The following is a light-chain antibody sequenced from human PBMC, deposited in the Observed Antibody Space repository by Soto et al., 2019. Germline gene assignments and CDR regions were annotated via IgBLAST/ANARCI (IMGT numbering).Light chain of an antibody. CDR2: GAS. CDR1: QSVSSN. Sequence: EIAMTQSPATLSVSPGERATLSCRASQSVSSNLAWYQQKLGQAPRLLIYGASTRATGIPARFSGSGSGTEFTLTISRLEPEDFAVYWCQQYDSSPRTFGQGTKVEIK. V-gene: IGKV3-15*01. CDR3: QQYDSSPRT. J-gene: IGKJ1*01.